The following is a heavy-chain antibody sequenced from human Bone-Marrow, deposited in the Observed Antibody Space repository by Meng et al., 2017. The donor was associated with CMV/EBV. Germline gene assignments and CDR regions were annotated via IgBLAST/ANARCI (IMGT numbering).Heavy chain of an antibody. V-gene: IGHV3-23*01. CDR1: GFTFDDYG. CDR2: ISASGGST. CDR3: ARYCIAGSCRPRYGMDV. Sequence: GESLKISCAASGFTFDDYGMSWVRQAPGKGLEWVSAISASGGSTYYADSVKGRFTISRDNSKNTLYLQMDSLRAEDTAVYYCARYCIAGSCRPRYGMDVWGQGTTVTVSS. D-gene: IGHD2-15*01. J-gene: IGHJ6*02.